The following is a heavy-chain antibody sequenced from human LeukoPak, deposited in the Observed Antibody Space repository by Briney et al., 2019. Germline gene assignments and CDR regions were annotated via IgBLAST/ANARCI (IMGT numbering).Heavy chain of an antibody. CDR2: ISGSGGST. D-gene: IGHD1-26*01. V-gene: IGHV3-23*01. CDR3: AKDLVGAIDFYYYYKDV. CDR1: GFTVSRNY. J-gene: IGHJ6*03. Sequence: PGGSLRLSCAASGFTVSRNYMLWVRQAPGKGLEWVSAISGSGGSTYYADSVKGRFTISRDNSKNTLYLQMNSLRAEDTAVYYCAKDLVGAIDFYYYYKDVWGKGTTVTGSS.